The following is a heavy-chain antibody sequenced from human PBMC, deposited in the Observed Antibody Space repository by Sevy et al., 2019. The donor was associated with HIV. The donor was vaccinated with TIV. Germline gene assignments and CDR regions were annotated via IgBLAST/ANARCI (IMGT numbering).Heavy chain of an antibody. J-gene: IGHJ5*02. CDR2: IYTSGST. D-gene: IGHD3-22*01. CDR3: ARDKGANYYDSSGYHNWFDP. Sequence: SETLSLTCTVSGGSISSYYWSWIRQPAGKGLEWIGCIYTSGSTNYNPSLKSRVTMSVDTSKNQFSLKLSSVTAADTAVYYCARDKGANYYDSSGYHNWFDPWGQGTLVTVSS. V-gene: IGHV4-4*07. CDR1: GGSISSYY.